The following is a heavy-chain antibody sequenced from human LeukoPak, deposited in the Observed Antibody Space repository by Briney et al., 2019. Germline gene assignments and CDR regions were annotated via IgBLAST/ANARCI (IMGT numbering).Heavy chain of an antibody. Sequence: KPGGSLRLSCAASGFTFSSYSMNWVRQATGKGLEWVSSISSSSSYIYYADSVKGRFTISRDNAKNSLYLQMNSLRAEDTAVYYCARDPEWLLWKGLDYWGQGTLVAVSS. CDR3: ARDPEWLLWKGLDY. D-gene: IGHD3-3*01. J-gene: IGHJ4*02. CDR1: GFTFSSYS. CDR2: ISSSSSYI. V-gene: IGHV3-21*01.